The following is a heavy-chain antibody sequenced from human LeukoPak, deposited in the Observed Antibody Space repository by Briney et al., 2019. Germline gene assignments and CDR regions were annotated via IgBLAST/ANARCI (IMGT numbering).Heavy chain of an antibody. J-gene: IGHJ4*02. CDR3: VQDFSANWLK. V-gene: IGHV3-23*01. CDR1: GFIFSSDA. CDR2: ISARGTT. Sequence: GGSLRLSCAASGFIFSSDAMTWVRQAPGKGLEWVSGISARGTTYYADPVKGRFTVSRDNSKSTLYLQMDNLRPEDTAVYYCVQDFSANWLKWGRGALVTVSS. D-gene: IGHD3-9*01.